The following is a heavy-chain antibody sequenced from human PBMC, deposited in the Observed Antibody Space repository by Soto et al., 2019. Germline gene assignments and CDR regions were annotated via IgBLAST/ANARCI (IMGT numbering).Heavy chain of an antibody. CDR1: GYTFTTYG. CDR3: AREGEMPYYYYGLDV. CDR2: ISGYNGHT. D-gene: IGHD3-16*01. J-gene: IGHJ6*02. V-gene: IGHV1-18*01. Sequence: ASVKVSCKASGYTFTTYGISWVRQAPGQGLEWMGWISGYNGHTKYAQKFQGRVTMTTDTSTSTVYMDLRSLRSDDTAVYYCAREGEMPYYYYGLDVWSQGTTVTVSS.